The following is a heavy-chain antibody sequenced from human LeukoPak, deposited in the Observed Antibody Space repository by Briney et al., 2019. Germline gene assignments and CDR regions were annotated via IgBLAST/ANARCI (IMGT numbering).Heavy chain of an antibody. Sequence: SETLSLTCTVSGGSISSDSYYWSWIRQPAGKGLEWIGRIYTSGSTNYNPSLKSRVTMSVDTSKNQFSLKLSSVTAADTAVYYCARGSAGLLDWFDPWGQGTLVTVSS. V-gene: IGHV4-61*02. CDR3: ARGSAGLLDWFDP. CDR2: IYTSGST. CDR1: GGSISSDSYY. J-gene: IGHJ5*02. D-gene: IGHD3-10*01.